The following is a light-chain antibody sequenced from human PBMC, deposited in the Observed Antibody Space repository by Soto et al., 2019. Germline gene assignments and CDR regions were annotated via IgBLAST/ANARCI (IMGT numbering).Light chain of an antibody. CDR2: EVN. V-gene: IGLV2-14*01. Sequence: QSALTQPASVSGSPGQSITISCTGTSSDVGGSNYVSGYQQHAGKAPKLLIYEVNNRPSGVSYRFSGSKSGNTASLTISGLQAEDEADYHCSSYTTSTTLWVFGGGTKVTVL. CDR1: SSDVGGSNY. J-gene: IGLJ3*02. CDR3: SSYTTSTTLWV.